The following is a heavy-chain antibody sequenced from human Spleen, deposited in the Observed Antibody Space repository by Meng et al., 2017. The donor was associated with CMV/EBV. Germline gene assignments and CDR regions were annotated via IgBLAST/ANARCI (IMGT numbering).Heavy chain of an antibody. CDR1: GYTFTGYY. V-gene: IGHV1-2*02. D-gene: IGHD3-22*01. J-gene: IGHJ5*02. CDR3: GREDKGVTMIVGDNWFDP. Sequence: ASVKVSCKASGYTFTGYYMHWVRQAPGQGLEWMGWINPNSGGTNYAQKFQGRVTMTRDTSISTAYMELSRLRSDDTAVYYCGREDKGVTMIVGDNWFDPWGQGTLVTVSS. CDR2: INPNSGGT.